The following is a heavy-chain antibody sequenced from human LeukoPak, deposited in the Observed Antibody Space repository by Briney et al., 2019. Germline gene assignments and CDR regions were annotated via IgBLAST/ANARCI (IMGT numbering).Heavy chain of an antibody. Sequence: SETLSLTCAVYGGSFSGYYWSWIRQPPGKGLEWIGEINHSGSTNYNPSLKSRVTISVDTSKNQFSLKLSSVTAGDTAVYYCARTRSYGSGSQPRLRFDPWGQGTLVTVSS. V-gene: IGHV4-34*01. J-gene: IGHJ5*02. D-gene: IGHD3-10*01. CDR3: ARTRSYGSGSQPRLRFDP. CDR1: GGSFSGYY. CDR2: INHSGST.